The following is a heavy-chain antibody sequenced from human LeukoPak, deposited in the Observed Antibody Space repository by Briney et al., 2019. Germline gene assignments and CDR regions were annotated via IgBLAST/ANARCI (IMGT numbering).Heavy chain of an antibody. CDR1: GGTFSSYA. CDR3: ALEGSGSYWDY. D-gene: IGHD3-10*01. Sequence: PVKVSCKAAGGTFSSYAISWVRQAPGQGLEWMGGIIPIFGTANYAQKFQGRVTITADESTSTAYMELSSLRSEDTAVYYCALEGSGSYWDYWGQGTLVTVSS. CDR2: IIPIFGTA. J-gene: IGHJ4*02. V-gene: IGHV1-69*13.